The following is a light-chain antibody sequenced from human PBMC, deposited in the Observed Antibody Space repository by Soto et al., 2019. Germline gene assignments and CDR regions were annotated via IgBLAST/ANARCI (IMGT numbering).Light chain of an antibody. CDR3: QHYNDFSWA. Sequence: DIHLTQSPSTLSASVGDRVTITCRASQSISILLAWYQQKPGKAPNLLIYATSTLETGVSSRFSGSGSATDFTLPISSLKPDDSATYYCQHYNDFSWALGQWTKVEI. CDR1: QSISIL. CDR2: ATS. V-gene: IGKV1-5*03. J-gene: IGKJ1*01.